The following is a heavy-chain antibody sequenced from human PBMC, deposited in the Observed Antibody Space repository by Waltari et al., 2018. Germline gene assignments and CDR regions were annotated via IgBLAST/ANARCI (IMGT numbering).Heavy chain of an antibody. D-gene: IGHD2-2*02. Sequence: QVQLVQSGAEVKKPGSSVKVSCEASGGTFSSYAISWVRQAPGQGLEWMGGIIPILGTANYAQKFQGRVTITADESTSTAYMELSSLRSEDTAMYYCARTPLYGGFPKCVDYWGQGTLVTVSS. CDR2: IIPILGTA. CDR3: ARTPLYGGFPKCVDY. V-gene: IGHV1-69*01. CDR1: GGTFSSYA. J-gene: IGHJ4*02.